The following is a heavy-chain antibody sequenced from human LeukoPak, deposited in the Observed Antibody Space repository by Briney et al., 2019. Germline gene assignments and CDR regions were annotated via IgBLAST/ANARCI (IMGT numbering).Heavy chain of an antibody. Sequence: PSETLSLTCGVYGGSFRGYYWRWIRQPPGKGLVWIGEINHSGSTNYNPSLKSRVTISVDTSKNQFSLKLSSVAAADTAVYYCARGKRYYYGSGSFDYWGQGTLVTVSS. D-gene: IGHD3-10*01. J-gene: IGHJ4*02. CDR3: ARGKRYYYGSGSFDY. V-gene: IGHV4-34*01. CDR1: GGSFRGYY. CDR2: INHSGST.